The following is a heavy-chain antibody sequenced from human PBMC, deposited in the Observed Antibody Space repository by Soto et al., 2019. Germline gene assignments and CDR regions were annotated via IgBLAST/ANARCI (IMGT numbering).Heavy chain of an antibody. CDR2: ISYDGSNK. Sequence: QVQLVESGGGVVQPGRSLRLSCAASGFTFSSYGIHWVRQAPGKGLEWVAVISYDGSNKYYAAYVKRRFTISRDNSKNTLYLHMNSLRAEDTAVYYCAKDKNYGDYDDWGQGTLVTVSS. V-gene: IGHV3-30*18. D-gene: IGHD4-17*01. CDR3: AKDKNYGDYDD. J-gene: IGHJ4*02. CDR1: GFTFSSYG.